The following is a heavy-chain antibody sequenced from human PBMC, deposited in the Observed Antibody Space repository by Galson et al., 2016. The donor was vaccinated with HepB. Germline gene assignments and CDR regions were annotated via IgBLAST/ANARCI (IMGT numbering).Heavy chain of an antibody. CDR3: ARDFRWLRGLQVGFDI. CDR1: GFNFDSYS. Sequence: SLRLSCAASGFNFDSYSMTWLRQTPGKGLEWVSFISNSAATIYYADSVKGRFTISRDSAKNSLYLQMNSLRDEDTAVYYCARDFRWLRGLQVGFDIWVQGTLVTVSS. J-gene: IGHJ3*02. V-gene: IGHV3-48*02. CDR2: ISNSAATI. D-gene: IGHD5-12*01.